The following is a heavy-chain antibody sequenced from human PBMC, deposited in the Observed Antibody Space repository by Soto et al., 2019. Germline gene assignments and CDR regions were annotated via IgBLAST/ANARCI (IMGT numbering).Heavy chain of an antibody. V-gene: IGHV3-66*04. D-gene: IGHD4-17*01. CDR3: AIHQNNDGDYVDWFDP. Sequence: EVQLVESGGGLVQPGGSLRLSCAASGFTVSSNYMSWVRQAPGKGLEWVSVTYSGGSTYYADSVKGRFTIARDNSKNTLYLQMNSLRAEDTAVEYGAIHQNNDGDYVDWFDPWGQGTLVTVSS. J-gene: IGHJ5*02. CDR2: TYSGGST. CDR1: GFTVSSNY.